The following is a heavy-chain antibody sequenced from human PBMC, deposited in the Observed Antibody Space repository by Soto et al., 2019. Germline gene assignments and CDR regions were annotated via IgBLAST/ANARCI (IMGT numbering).Heavy chain of an antibody. V-gene: IGHV1-2*02. D-gene: IGHD6-13*01. CDR3: ARDPTRIAAAGRYGMDV. Sequence: ASVKVSCKASGYTFTGYYMHWVRQAPGQGLEWMGWINPNSGGTNYAQKFQGRVTMTRDTSISTAYMELSRLRSDDTAVYYCARDPTRIAAAGRYGMDVLGQVTTGAVSS. CDR2: INPNSGGT. CDR1: GYTFTGYY. J-gene: IGHJ6*02.